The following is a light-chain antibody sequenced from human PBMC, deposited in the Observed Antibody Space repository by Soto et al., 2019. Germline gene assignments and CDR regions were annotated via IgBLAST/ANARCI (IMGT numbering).Light chain of an antibody. V-gene: IGLV2-23*01. Sequence: QSALTQPASVSGSPGQSITISCTGTSSDVGSYNLVSWYQQHPGKAPKLMICEDNKRPSGVSNRFSGSKSGNTASLTISGLQAEDEAHYYCCSYAPISTVVFGGGTKLTVL. CDR1: SSDVGSYNL. CDR3: CSYAPISTVV. J-gene: IGLJ3*02. CDR2: EDN.